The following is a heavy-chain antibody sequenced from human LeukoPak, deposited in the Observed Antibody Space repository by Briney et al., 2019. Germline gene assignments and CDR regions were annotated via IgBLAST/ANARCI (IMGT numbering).Heavy chain of an antibody. CDR3: VRDGEGGLDYFDY. V-gene: IGHV6-1*01. CDR1: GDSVSSNSAA. D-gene: IGHD3-16*01. J-gene: IGHJ4*02. CDR2: TYYWSKWFY. Sequence: SQTLSLTCAISGDSVSSNSAAWNWIRQSPSGGLEWLGRTYYWSKWFYDYALFVKSRIAINPDTSKNQFSLHLKSVTPEDTAVYFCVRDGEGGLDYFDYWGRGTLVTVSS.